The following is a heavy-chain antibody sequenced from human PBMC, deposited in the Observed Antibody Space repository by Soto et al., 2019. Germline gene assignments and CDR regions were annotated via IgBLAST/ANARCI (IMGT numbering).Heavy chain of an antibody. CDR2: ISSSSSTI. CDR1: GFTFSSYS. CDR3: ARDNYDFWSGYSYYYYYGMDV. D-gene: IGHD3-3*01. V-gene: IGHV3-48*02. Sequence: GGSLRLSCAASGFTFSSYSMNWVRQAPGKGLEWVSYISSSSSTIYYADSVKGRFTISRDNAKNSLYLQMNSLRDEDTAVYYCARDNYDFWSGYSYYYYYGMDVWGQGTTVTVS. J-gene: IGHJ6*02.